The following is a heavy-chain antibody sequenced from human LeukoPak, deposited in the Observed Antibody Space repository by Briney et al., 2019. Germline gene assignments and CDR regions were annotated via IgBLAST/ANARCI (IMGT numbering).Heavy chain of an antibody. D-gene: IGHD3-16*02. Sequence: MSSETLSLTCSVSGGSITRSSYYWGWIRQPPGKGLEWIGSIYYTGSTNYNPSLKSRVTISEDTSKNQFSLELSSVTAADTAVYYCARGGDDYVWGSYRFWGQGTLVTVSS. V-gene: IGHV4-39*07. CDR3: ARGGDDYVWGSYRF. CDR2: IYYTGST. CDR1: GGSITRSSYY. J-gene: IGHJ4*02.